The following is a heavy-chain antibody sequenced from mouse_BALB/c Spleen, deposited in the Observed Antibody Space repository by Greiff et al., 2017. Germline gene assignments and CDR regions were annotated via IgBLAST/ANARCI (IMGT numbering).Heavy chain of an antibody. Sequence: QVQLKESGAELMKPGASVKISCKATGYTFSSYWIEWVKQRPGHGLEWIGEILPGSGSTNYNEKFKGKATFTADTSSNTAYMQLSSLTSEDSAVYYCAIYYDVYYFDYWGQGTTLTVSS. CDR2: ILPGSGST. CDR1: GYTFSSYW. D-gene: IGHD2-4*01. J-gene: IGHJ2*01. CDR3: AIYYDVYYFDY. V-gene: IGHV1-9*01.